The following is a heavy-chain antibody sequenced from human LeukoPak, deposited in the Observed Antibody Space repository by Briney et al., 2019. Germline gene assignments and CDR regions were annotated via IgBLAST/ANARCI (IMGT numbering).Heavy chain of an antibody. V-gene: IGHV3-7*03. CDR2: IKQDGSEK. D-gene: IGHD3-9*01. Sequence: PGGSLRLSCAASGFTFSSYWMSWVRQAPGKGLEWVANIKQDGSEKYYVDSVKGRFTISRDNAKNSLYLQMNSLRAEDTAVYYCARDMYYDILTGYYNRAFDIWGQGTMVTVSS. J-gene: IGHJ3*02. CDR3: ARDMYYDILTGYYNRAFDI. CDR1: GFTFSSYW.